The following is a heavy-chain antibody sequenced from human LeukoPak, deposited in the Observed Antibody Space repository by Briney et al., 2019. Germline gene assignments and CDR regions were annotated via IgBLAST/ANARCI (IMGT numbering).Heavy chain of an antibody. V-gene: IGHV4-38-2*02. J-gene: IGHJ3*02. D-gene: IGHD2-2*01. CDR3: ARELEYLFDI. CDR1: GYSISSGYY. Sequence: SETLSLICTVSGYSISSGYYWGWIRQPPGKGLEWIGSIYHSGSTYYNPSLKSRVTISVDTSKNQFSLKLSSVTAADTAVYYCARELEYLFDIWGQGTMVTVSS. CDR2: IYHSGST.